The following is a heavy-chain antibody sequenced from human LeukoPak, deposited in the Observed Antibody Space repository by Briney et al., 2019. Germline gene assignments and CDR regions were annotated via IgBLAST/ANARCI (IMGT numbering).Heavy chain of an antibody. J-gene: IGHJ4*02. V-gene: IGHV1-46*03. CDR3: ASPGRITIFETGLDY. Sequence: GASVKVSCKASGYTFTSYYMHWVRQAPGQGLEWMGIINPSGGSTSYAQKFQGRVTMTRDTSTSTVYMELSSLRSEDTAVYYCASPGRITIFETGLDYWGQGTLVTVSS. D-gene: IGHD3-3*01. CDR1: GYTFTSYY. CDR2: INPSGGST.